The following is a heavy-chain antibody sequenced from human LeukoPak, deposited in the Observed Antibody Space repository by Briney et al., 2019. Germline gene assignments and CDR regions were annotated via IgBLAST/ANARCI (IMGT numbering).Heavy chain of an antibody. V-gene: IGHV3-53*01. CDR1: EFTVSFNY. CDR3: ARGYSSSRDY. Sequence: GGSLRLSCAASEFTVSFNYMSWVRQTPGKGLEWVSVVYDGGSTSYADSVKGRFTISTDNSKNTLYLQMNSLRAEDTAVYYCARGYSSSRDYWGQGILVTVSS. J-gene: IGHJ4*02. D-gene: IGHD6-6*01. CDR2: VYDGGST.